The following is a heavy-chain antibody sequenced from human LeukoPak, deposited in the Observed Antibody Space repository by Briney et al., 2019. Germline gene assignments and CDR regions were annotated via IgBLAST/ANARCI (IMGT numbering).Heavy chain of an antibody. D-gene: IGHD1-26*01. J-gene: IGHJ4*02. Sequence: GGSLRLSCVASGFSFSTSWMTWVRQAPGKGLEWVANIRKDGREIHYADSLKGRFTISRDNTKNSLLLQMNSLRAEDMAVYYCARAERVVGATTYFYFDYWGQGTLVTVSS. V-gene: IGHV3-7*01. CDR2: IRKDGREI. CDR1: GFSFSTSW. CDR3: ARAERVVGATTYFYFDY.